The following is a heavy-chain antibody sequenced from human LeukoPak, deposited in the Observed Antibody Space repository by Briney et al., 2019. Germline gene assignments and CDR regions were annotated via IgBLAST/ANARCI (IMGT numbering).Heavy chain of an antibody. CDR1: GFTFSGYG. J-gene: IGHJ5*02. V-gene: IGHV3-30*03. Sequence: GKSLRLSCAGSGFTFSGYGMHWVRQAPGKGLEWVTGIAYDGSRKHYADSVKGRFTISRDNSRNTMDLQMNSLVEDTAVYHCTRYDSSRFDPWAREPWSSSPQ. D-gene: IGHD3-3*01. CDR3: TRYDSSRFDP. CDR2: IAYDGSRK.